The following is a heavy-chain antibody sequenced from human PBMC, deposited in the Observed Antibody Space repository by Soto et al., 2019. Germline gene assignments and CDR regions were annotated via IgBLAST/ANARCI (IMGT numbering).Heavy chain of an antibody. CDR2: INWNGGST. CDR1: GFTFDDYG. V-gene: IGHV3-20*04. J-gene: IGHJ6*02. D-gene: IGHD2-15*01. CDR3: AREGGYCSGGSCYSKRSRYGMDV. Sequence: PGGSLRLSCAASGFTFDDYGMSWVRQAPGKGLEWVSGINWNGGSTGYADSVKGRFTISRDNAKNSLYLQMNSLRAEDTAVYYCAREGGYCSGGSCYSKRSRYGMDVWGQGTTVTVSS.